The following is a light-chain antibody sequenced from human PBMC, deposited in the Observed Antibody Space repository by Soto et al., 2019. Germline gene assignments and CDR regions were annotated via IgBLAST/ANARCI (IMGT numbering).Light chain of an antibody. J-gene: IGKJ4*01. V-gene: IGKV3-11*01. CDR3: QQRSNWPPLT. CDR2: DAS. CDR1: QSVSSY. Sequence: EIVLTQSPATLSLSPGERATLSCRASQSVSSYLAWYQQKHGQAPRLLIYDASNRATGIPPRFCGSGSWTAFTITISSLEPEEFAVYYCQQRSNWPPLTFGGGTKVEIK.